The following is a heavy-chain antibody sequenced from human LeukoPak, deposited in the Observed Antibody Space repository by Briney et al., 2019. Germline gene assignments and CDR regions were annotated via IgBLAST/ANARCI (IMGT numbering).Heavy chain of an antibody. CDR2: IDYSGTT. CDR1: GGSSGTYY. Sequence: SETLFLTCTVSGGSSGTYYWNWIRQPPGKGLEWIGYIDYSGTTSYNPSLKSRLSISLDTSQSQLSLRLTSVTTADTAVYYCARAYGDYAAYWYFTLWGRGTLVTVSS. J-gene: IGHJ2*01. V-gene: IGHV4-59*01. CDR3: ARAYGDYAAYWYFTL. D-gene: IGHD4/OR15-4a*01.